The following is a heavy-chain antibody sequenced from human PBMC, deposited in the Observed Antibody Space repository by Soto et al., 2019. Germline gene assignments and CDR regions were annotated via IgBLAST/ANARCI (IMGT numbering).Heavy chain of an antibody. J-gene: IGHJ4*02. CDR3: ARDLWFGELYFDY. Sequence: GGSLRLSCAASGFTFSSYAMHWVRQAPGKGLEWVAVISYDGSNKYYADSVKGRFTISRDNSKNTLYLQMNSLRAEDTAVYYCARDLWFGELYFDYWGQGTLVTVSS. D-gene: IGHD3-10*01. CDR1: GFTFSSYA. V-gene: IGHV3-30-3*01. CDR2: ISYDGSNK.